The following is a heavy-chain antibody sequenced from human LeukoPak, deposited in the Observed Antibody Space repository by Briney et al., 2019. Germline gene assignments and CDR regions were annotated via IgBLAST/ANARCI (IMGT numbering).Heavy chain of an antibody. CDR2: INPNSGGT. J-gene: IGHJ5*02. CDR3: ARSSVVVPAASGWFDP. V-gene: IGHV1-2*02. D-gene: IGHD2-2*01. Sequence: ASVEVSCKASGYTFTGYYMHWVRQAPGQGLEWMGWINPNSGGTNYAQKFQGRVTMTRDTSISTAYMELSRLRSDATAVYYCARSSVVVPAASGWFDPWGQGTLVTVSS. CDR1: GYTFTGYY.